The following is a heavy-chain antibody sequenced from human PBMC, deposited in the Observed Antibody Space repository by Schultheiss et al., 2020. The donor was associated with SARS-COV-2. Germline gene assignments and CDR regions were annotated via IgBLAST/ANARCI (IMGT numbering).Heavy chain of an antibody. CDR1: GGSISSGGYY. CDR2: INHSGST. CDR3: ARGRVTARFDY. D-gene: IGHD2-21*02. Sequence: SETLSLTCTVSGGSISSGGYYWSWIRQHPGKGLEWIGEINHSGSTNYNPSLKSRVTISVDTSKNQFSLKLSSVTAADTAVYYCARGRVTARFDYWGQGTLVTVSS. J-gene: IGHJ4*02. V-gene: IGHV4-31*03.